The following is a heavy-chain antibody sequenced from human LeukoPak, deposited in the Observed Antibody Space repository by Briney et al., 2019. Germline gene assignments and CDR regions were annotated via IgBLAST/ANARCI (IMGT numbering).Heavy chain of an antibody. J-gene: IGHJ6*03. CDR2: MNPNSGHT. V-gene: IGHV1-8*01. D-gene: IGHD2-2*01. Sequence: GASVKVSCKASGYTFTSYDINWVRQAPGQGLEWKGWMNPNSGHTGYAQKFQGRVTMTRNTSISTAYMELSSLRSEDTAVYYCARGRPIVVVPAAGYYYYYMDVWGKGTTVTVSS. CDR3: ARGRPIVVVPAAGYYYYYMDV. CDR1: GYTFTSYD.